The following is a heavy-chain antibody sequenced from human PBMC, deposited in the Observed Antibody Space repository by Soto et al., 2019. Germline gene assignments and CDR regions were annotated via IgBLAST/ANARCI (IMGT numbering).Heavy chain of an antibody. CDR3: ARVGPWVPYYYDSSPYTFENWFDP. D-gene: IGHD3-22*01. V-gene: IGHV4-38-2*01. CDR1: VYSISSCYY. J-gene: IGHJ5*02. CDR2: IHHGGST. Sequence: SETLSLTCAVSVYSISSCYYCGCLRRPPGKGVAWGGSIHHGGSTYYNPSLNSRVTLSIDMTNNHVSLILNSVTAADTAVYYCARVGPWVPYYYDSSPYTFENWFDPWGQGTLVTVSS.